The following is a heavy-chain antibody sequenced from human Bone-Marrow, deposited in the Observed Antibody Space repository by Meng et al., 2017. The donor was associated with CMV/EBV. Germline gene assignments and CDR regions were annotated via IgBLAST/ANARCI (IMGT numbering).Heavy chain of an antibody. CDR1: GFSFSAYA. CDR3: VRHGGLQWHQGFDR. Sequence: GGSLRLSCVASGFSFSAYAMSWIRQAPGKGLEWVSATSGTGRDKNYVESAGGRFTISRDNSKNTLFLQVDSLTAEDTAIYYCVRHGGLQWHQGFDRWGQGTLVTVSS. D-gene: IGHD6-19*01. V-gene: IGHV3-23*01. CDR2: TSGTGRDK. J-gene: IGHJ4*02.